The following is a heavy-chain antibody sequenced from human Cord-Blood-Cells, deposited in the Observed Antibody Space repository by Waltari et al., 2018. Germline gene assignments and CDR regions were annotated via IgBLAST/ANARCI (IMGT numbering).Heavy chain of an antibody. Sequence: QLQLQESGPGLVKPSETLSLTCTVSGGSISSSSYYWGWIRQPPGKGLGWIGSIYYSGSTYYNPSLKSRVTISVDTSKNQFSLKLSSVTAADTAVYYCASWRRVIPAYNMDDYYYGMDVWGQGTTVTVSS. CDR3: ASWRRVIPAYNMDDYYYGMDV. CDR2: IYYSGST. CDR1: GGSISSSSYY. D-gene: IGHD3-16*02. V-gene: IGHV4-39*01. J-gene: IGHJ6*02.